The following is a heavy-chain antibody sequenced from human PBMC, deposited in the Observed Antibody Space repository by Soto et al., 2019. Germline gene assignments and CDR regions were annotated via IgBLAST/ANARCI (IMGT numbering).Heavy chain of an antibody. J-gene: IGHJ2*01. V-gene: IGHV4-39*01. D-gene: IGHD3-3*01. Sequence: SETLSLTCTVSGGSISSSSYYWGWIRQPPGKGLEWIGSIYYSGSTYYNPSLKSRVTISVDTSKNQFSLKLSSVTAADTAVYYCAGTIFGVVIIDWYFDLWGRGTLVPVSS. CDR3: AGTIFGVVIIDWYFDL. CDR2: IYYSGST. CDR1: GGSISSSSYY.